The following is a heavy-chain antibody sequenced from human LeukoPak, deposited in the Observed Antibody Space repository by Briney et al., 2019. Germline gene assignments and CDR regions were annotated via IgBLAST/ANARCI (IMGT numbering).Heavy chain of an antibody. D-gene: IGHD4-23*01. CDR1: RFTFSSYS. Sequence: GGSLRLSCAASRFTFSSYSMNWVRQAPGKGLEWVSSISSSSSYIYYADSVKGRFTISSDNAKNSLYLQMNSLRAEDSAVYYCARDPSGGNEGYWGQGTLVTVSS. CDR3: ARDPSGGNEGY. CDR2: ISSSSSYI. J-gene: IGHJ4*02. V-gene: IGHV3-21*01.